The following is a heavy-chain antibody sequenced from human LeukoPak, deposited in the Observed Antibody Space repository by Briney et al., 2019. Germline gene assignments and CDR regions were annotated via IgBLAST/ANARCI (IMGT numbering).Heavy chain of an antibody. D-gene: IGHD2-2*01. J-gene: IGHJ5*02. CDR3: ARVPGYCSSASCSGRGSEFDP. CDR2: ISTTSSYI. CDR1: GFIFSSYA. V-gene: IGHV3-21*01. Sequence: GGSLRLSCAASGFIFSSYAMNWVRQAPGKGLEWVSSISTTSSYIYYADSVKGRFTISRDNAKNSLYLEMNSLRAEDTAVYYCARVPGYCSSASCSGRGSEFDPWGQGTLVTVSS.